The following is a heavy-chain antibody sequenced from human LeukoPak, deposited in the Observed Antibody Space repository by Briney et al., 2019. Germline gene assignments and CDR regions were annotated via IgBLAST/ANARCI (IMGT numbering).Heavy chain of an antibody. CDR2: MTPNSGYT. D-gene: IGHD5-24*01. CDR3: ARGRDGYNFGYFDL. Sequence: ASVKVSCKASGYTFTSYDINWVRQATGQGLEWMGWMTPNSGYTGYAQKLQGRVTITRNTSITTAYMELSSLRFEDTAVYYCARGRDGYNFGYFDLWGRGTLVTVSS. V-gene: IGHV1-8*03. CDR1: GYTFTSYD. J-gene: IGHJ2*01.